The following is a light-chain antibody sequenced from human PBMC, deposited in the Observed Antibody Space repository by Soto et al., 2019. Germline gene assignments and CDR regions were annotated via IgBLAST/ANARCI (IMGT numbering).Light chain of an antibody. CDR1: SSDVGGFNY. Sequence: QSSPTQPASVSGSPGQSITISCTGTSSDVGGFNYVSWYQQHPGKAPKLLIFDVYSRPSGISNRFSGSKSGNTASLTISGLQAEDEADYYCSSYTTSSSYVSGAGTKVTVL. V-gene: IGLV2-14*01. J-gene: IGLJ1*01. CDR3: SSYTTSSSYV. CDR2: DVY.